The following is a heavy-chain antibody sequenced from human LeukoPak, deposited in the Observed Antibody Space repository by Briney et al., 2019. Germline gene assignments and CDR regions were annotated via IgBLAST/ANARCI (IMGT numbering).Heavy chain of an antibody. CDR3: ARDLLYGDYYFDY. CDR1: GFTFSSYW. Sequence: PGGSLRLFCAASGFTFSSYWMSWVRQAPGKGREWVANIKQDGSEKYYVDSVKGRFTISRDNAKNSLYLQMNSLRAEDTAVYYCARDLLYGDYYFDYWGQGTLVTVSS. V-gene: IGHV3-7*01. D-gene: IGHD4-17*01. CDR2: IKQDGSEK. J-gene: IGHJ4*02.